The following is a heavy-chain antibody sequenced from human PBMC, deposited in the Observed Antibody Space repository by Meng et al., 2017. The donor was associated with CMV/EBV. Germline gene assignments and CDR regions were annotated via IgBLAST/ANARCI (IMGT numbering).Heavy chain of an antibody. J-gene: IGHJ5*02. CDR3: AREIVVVPAAIDNWFDP. CDR2: IYTSGST. D-gene: IGHD2-2*02. Sequence: QVQLRYSCPGRVKPSGTLSRTCTAAGGASSSDYWSWIRQPAGKGLEWIGRIYTSGSTNYNPSLKSRVTMSVDTSKNQFSLKLSSVTAADTAVYYCAREIVVVPAAIDNWFDPWGQGTLVTVSS. CDR1: GGASSSDY. V-gene: IGHV4-4*07.